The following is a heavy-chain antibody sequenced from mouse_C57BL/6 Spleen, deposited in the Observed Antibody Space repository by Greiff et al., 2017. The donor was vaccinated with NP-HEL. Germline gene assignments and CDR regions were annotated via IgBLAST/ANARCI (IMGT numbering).Heavy chain of an antibody. J-gene: IGHJ2*01. V-gene: IGHV5-4*01. CDR2: ISDGGSYT. CDR3: AREVYDYDGRNFDY. Sequence: EVQLQESGGGLVKPGGSLKLSCAASGFTFSSYAMSWVRQTPEKRLEWVATISDGGSYTYYPDNVKGRFTIARDNAKNNLYLQMSHLKSEDTAMDYCAREVYDYDGRNFDYWGQGTTLTVSS. D-gene: IGHD2-4*01. CDR1: GFTFSSYA.